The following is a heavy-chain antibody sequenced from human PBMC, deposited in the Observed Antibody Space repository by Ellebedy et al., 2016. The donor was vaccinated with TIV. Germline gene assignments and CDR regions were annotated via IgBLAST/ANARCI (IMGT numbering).Heavy chain of an antibody. CDR3: ARVSRTGDDYSGGFDP. J-gene: IGHJ5*02. D-gene: IGHD4-23*01. CDR1: GFAVSSNY. V-gene: IGHV3-53*04. Sequence: GGSLRLXXAASGFAVSSNYMTWVRRAPGKGLEWVSLIHSAGTTYYADSVKGQFTISRHSSNNTLFLQMSGLSSEDTAIYYCARVSRTGDDYSGGFDPWGQGTLVTVSS. CDR2: IHSAGTT.